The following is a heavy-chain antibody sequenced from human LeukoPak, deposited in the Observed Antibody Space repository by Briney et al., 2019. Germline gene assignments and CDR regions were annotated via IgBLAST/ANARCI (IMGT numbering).Heavy chain of an antibody. Sequence: PSETLSLTCTVSGGSISSYYWSWIRQPPGKGLEWIGYIYYSGSTNYNPSLKSRVTISVDTSKNQFSLKLSSVTAADTAVYYCARSYYVSEFDSWGQGTLVTVSS. J-gene: IGHJ4*02. CDR1: GGSISSYY. CDR2: IYYSGST. D-gene: IGHD3-10*01. V-gene: IGHV4-59*08. CDR3: ARSYYVSEFDS.